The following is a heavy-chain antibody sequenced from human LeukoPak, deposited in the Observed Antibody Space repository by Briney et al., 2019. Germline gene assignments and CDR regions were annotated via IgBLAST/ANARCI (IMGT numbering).Heavy chain of an antibody. CDR3: ARDYGRSRDYGTDV. V-gene: IGHV3-74*01. CDR1: GFTFSSYW. Sequence: GGSLRLSCAASGFTFSSYWMHWVRQAPGKGLVWVSRINSDGSSTTYADSVKGRFTISRDNAKNTLYLQMNSLRAEDTAVYFCARDYGRSRDYGTDVWGQGTTVTVSS. CDR2: INSDGSST. D-gene: IGHD3-10*01. J-gene: IGHJ6*02.